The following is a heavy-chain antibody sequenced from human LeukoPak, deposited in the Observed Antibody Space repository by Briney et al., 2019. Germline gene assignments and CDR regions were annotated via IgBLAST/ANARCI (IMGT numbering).Heavy chain of an antibody. D-gene: IGHD4-17*01. CDR2: ISSSSSYI. V-gene: IGHV3-21*01. J-gene: IGHJ6*03. CDR3: ERASPYGWPHYYYYYMDV. Sequence: GGSLRLSCAASGFTFSSYSMNWVRQAPGKGLEWVSSISSSSSYIYYADSVKGRFTISRDNAKNSLYLQMNSLRAEDTAVYYCERASPYGWPHYYYYYMDVWGKGTTVTVSS. CDR1: GFTFSSYS.